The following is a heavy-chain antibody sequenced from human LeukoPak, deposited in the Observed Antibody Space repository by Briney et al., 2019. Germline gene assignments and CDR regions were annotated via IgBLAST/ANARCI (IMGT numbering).Heavy chain of an antibody. Sequence: SETLSLTCTVSGGSISSYYCSWIRQPPGKGLEWIGYIYYSGSTNYKPSLKSRVTISLDTSRNQFSLKLNSVTAADTAVYYCAKSNGYGLVDIWGQGTMVTVSS. CDR2: IYYSGST. V-gene: IGHV4-59*12. J-gene: IGHJ3*02. CDR3: AKSNGYGLVDI. CDR1: GGSISSYY. D-gene: IGHD3-10*01.